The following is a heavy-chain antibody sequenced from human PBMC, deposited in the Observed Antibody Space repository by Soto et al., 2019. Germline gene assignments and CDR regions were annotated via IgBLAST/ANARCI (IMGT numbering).Heavy chain of an antibody. CDR3: ARVSFETSGDADY. J-gene: IGHJ4*02. V-gene: IGHV1-3*01. Sequence: QVHLVQSGAEVKKPGASVKVSCKASGYIFSTYTMHWVRQAPGQRLEWMGWINAANGNTKYSQNFQGRVTISRDTSASTAYLELSSLRSEDTAVYYCARVSFETSGDADYWGQGTLVTFSS. CDR1: GYIFSTYT. D-gene: IGHD2-15*01. CDR2: INAANGNT.